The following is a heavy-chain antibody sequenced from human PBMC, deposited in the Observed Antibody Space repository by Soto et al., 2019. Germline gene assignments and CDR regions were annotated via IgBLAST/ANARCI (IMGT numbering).Heavy chain of an antibody. CDR2: INSDGSTT. V-gene: IGHV3-74*01. Sequence: ELQLVDSGGGLFKPGGSLRLSCAASGFTFSRYWMHWFRQAPGKGLVCVSRINSDGSTTNYADSVKGRFTISRDNAKNTLYLQMNSLRAEDAAVYYCARDSGWYIWGQGTLVTVSS. CDR3: ARDSGWYI. D-gene: IGHD6-19*01. CDR1: GFTFSRYW. J-gene: IGHJ4*02.